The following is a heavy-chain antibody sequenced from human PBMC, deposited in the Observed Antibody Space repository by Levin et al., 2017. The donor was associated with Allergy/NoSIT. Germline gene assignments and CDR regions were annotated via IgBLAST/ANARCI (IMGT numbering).Heavy chain of an antibody. CDR3: ARDLRYYDSSGYKPFDY. CDR2: ISSSGSTI. CDR1: GFTFSDYY. Sequence: SCAASGFTFSDYYMSWIRQAPGKGLEWVSYISSSGSTIYYADSVKGRFTISRDNAKNSLYLQMNSLRAEDTAVYYCARDLRYYDSSGYKPFDYWGQGTLVTVSS. J-gene: IGHJ4*02. V-gene: IGHV3-11*01. D-gene: IGHD3-22*01.